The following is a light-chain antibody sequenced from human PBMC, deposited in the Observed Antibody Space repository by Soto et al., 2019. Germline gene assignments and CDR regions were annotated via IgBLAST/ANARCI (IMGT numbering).Light chain of an antibody. J-gene: IGKJ2*01. V-gene: IGKV3-20*01. CDR2: GAT. CDR1: QSVRSSY. Sequence: EIVLTQSPGTLSLSPGERATLSCRASQSVRSSYLAWYQQKPGQAPRLLIYGATSRATGIPDRFSGSGSGTDFTLTISRLEPEDFAVYYCQQYCSSRYTFGQGTKLEIK. CDR3: QQYCSSRYT.